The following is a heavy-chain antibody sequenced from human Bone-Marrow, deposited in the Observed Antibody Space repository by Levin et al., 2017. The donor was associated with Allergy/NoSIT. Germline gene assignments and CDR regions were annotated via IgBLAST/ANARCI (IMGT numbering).Heavy chain of an antibody. J-gene: IGHJ5*02. Sequence: SETLSLTCAVYGGSFSGYYWSWIRQPPGKGLEWIGEINHSGSTNYNPSLKSRVTISVDTSKNQFSLKLSSVTAADTAVYYCARVALISYGDYVNNWFDPWGQGTLVTVSS. CDR1: GGSFSGYY. V-gene: IGHV4-34*01. D-gene: IGHD4-17*01. CDR2: INHSGST. CDR3: ARVALISYGDYVNNWFDP.